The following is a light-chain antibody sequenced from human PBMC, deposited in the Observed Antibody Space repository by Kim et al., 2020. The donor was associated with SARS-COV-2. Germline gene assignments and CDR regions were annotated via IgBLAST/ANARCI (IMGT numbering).Light chain of an antibody. CDR2: EDD. CDR1: SGSIDDNY. V-gene: IGLV6-57*04. CDR3: HSYNRSNVV. J-gene: IGLJ2*01. Sequence: NFMLTQPLSVSESPGKTVTISCTRSSGSIDDNYVQWYQQRPGGVPTAVIYEDDQRPSGVSDRFSGSIDNSSNSASLTISGLRTEDEADYYCHSYNRSNVVFGGGTKLTVL.